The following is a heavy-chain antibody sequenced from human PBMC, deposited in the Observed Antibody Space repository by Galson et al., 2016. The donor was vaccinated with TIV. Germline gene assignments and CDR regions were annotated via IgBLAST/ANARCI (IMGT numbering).Heavy chain of an antibody. V-gene: IGHV3-23*01. D-gene: IGHD3-22*01. CDR3: AKIDSSGYNYGGRFFY. CDR2: ISGGGGST. J-gene: IGHJ4*02. CDR1: GFTFSIFA. Sequence: SLRLSCAASGFTFSIFAMTWVRQAPGMGLEWVSAISGGGGSTYYADSVKGRFSISRDNSKSTLYLHMSSLRPEDTAVYYCAKIDSSGYNYGGRFFYWGQGTLVTVSS.